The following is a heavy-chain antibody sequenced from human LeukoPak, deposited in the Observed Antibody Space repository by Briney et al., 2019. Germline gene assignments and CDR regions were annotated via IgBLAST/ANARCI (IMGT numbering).Heavy chain of an antibody. D-gene: IGHD5-18*01. J-gene: IGHJ6*03. CDR2: IYYSGST. V-gene: IGHV4-30-4*08. CDR1: GGSISSGDYY. Sequence: PSETLSPTCTVSGGSISSGDYYRSWIRQPPGKGLEWIGYIYYSGSTYYNPSLKSRVTISVDTSKNQFSLKLSSVTAADTAVYYCARGDSYGIYYYYMDVWGKGTTVTVSS. CDR3: ARGDSYGIYYYYMDV.